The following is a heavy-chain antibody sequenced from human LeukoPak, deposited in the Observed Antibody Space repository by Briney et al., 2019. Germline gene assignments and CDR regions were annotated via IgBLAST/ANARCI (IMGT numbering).Heavy chain of an antibody. CDR3: ARRTDGGNFDY. CDR1: GFTFSSYS. V-gene: IGHV3-21*01. J-gene: IGHJ4*02. CDR2: ISSSSSYI. Sequence: GRSLRLSCAASGFTFSSYSMNWVRQAPGKGLEWVSSISSSSSYIYYADSVKGRFTISRDNAKNSLYLQMNSLRAEDTAVYYCARRTDGGNFDYWGQGTLVTVSS. D-gene: IGHD2-8*02.